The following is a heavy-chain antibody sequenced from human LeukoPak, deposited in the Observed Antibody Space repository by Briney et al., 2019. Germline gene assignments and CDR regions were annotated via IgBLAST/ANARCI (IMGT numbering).Heavy chain of an antibody. V-gene: IGHV3-23*01. J-gene: IGHJ4*02. CDR3: ASLLITMVRGVIDY. CDR2: ISGSGDNT. D-gene: IGHD3-10*01. CDR1: GFTFSNYA. Sequence: GGSLRLSCAASGFTFSNYAMSWVRQAPGRGLEWVSAISGSGDNTYYADSVKGRFTISRDNAKNSLYLQMNSLRAEDTAVYYCASLLITMVRGVIDYWGQGTLVTVSS.